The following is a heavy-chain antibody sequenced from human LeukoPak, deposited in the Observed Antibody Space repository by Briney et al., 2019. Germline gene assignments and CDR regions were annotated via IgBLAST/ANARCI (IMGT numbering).Heavy chain of an antibody. CDR2: IWYDGSNK. V-gene: IGHV3-33*08. D-gene: IGHD4-17*01. J-gene: IGHJ5*02. CDR3: ARDSDDDYGDPNWFDP. Sequence: GGSLRLSCAASGFTFSSYGMHWVRQAPGKGLEWVAVIWYDGSNKYYADSVKGRFTISRDNFKNMVYLQMNSLRAEDTAMYYCARDSDDDYGDPNWFDPWGQGTLVTVSS. CDR1: GFTFSSYG.